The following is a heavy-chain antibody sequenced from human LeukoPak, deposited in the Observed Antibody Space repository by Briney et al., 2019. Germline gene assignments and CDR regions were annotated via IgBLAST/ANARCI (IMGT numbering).Heavy chain of an antibody. D-gene: IGHD6-19*01. CDR3: ARPVAASGGWFDP. CDR1: GGSISSSSYY. Sequence: SETLSLTCTVSGGSISSSSYYWGWIRQPPGKGLEWIGSIYYSGSTYHNPSLKSRVTISVDTSKNQFSLKLSSVTAADTAVYYCARPVAASGGWFDPWGQGTLVTVSS. J-gene: IGHJ5*02. CDR2: IYYSGST. V-gene: IGHV4-39*01.